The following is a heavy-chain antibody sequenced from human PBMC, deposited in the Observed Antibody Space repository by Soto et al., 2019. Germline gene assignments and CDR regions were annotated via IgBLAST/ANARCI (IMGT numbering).Heavy chain of an antibody. CDR3: ARDHWNGLVQWFDP. Sequence: PSETLSLTCTVSGGSISSGYYYWSWIRQPPGKGLEWIGYIYYSGSTYYNPSLKSRVTISVDTSKNQFSLKLSSVTAADTAVYYCARDHWNGLVQWFDPLGQGTLVTVSS. D-gene: IGHD1-1*01. CDR1: GGSISSGYYY. CDR2: IYYSGST. J-gene: IGHJ5*02. V-gene: IGHV4-30-4*01.